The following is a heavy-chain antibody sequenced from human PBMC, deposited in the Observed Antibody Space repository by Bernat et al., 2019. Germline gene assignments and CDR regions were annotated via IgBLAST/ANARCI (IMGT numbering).Heavy chain of an antibody. J-gene: IGHJ4*02. Sequence: EVQLLESGGGLVQPGGSLRLSCAASGFTFSSFAMNWVRQAPGRGLAWVSAIPGSGDSTDYADSVKGRFTISRDNSKNTLYLQMKSLRAEDTAVYYCAKDHYDWGSYFDSWGQGILVTVSS. V-gene: IGHV3-23*01. CDR1: GFTFSSFA. CDR3: AKDHYDWGSYFDS. D-gene: IGHD3-16*01. CDR2: IPGSGDST.